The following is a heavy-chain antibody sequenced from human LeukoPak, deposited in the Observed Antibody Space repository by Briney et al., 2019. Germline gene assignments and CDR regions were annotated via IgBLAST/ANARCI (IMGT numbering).Heavy chain of an antibody. V-gene: IGHV4-59*01. Sequence: SETLSLTCTVSGGSISSYYWSWIRQPPGKGLEWIGYIYYSGSTNYNPSLKSRVTISVDTSKNQFSLKLSSVTAADTAVYYCARGACYDSSGYPAGHFDYWGQGTLVTVSS. CDR1: GGSISSYY. J-gene: IGHJ4*02. D-gene: IGHD3-22*01. CDR3: ARGACYDSSGYPAGHFDY. CDR2: IYYSGST.